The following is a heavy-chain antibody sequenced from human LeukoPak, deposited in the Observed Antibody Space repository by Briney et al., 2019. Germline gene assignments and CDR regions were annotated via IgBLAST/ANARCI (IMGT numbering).Heavy chain of an antibody. D-gene: IGHD3-3*01. CDR1: GFTFSSYG. Sequence: PGRSLRLSCAASGFTFSSYGMHWVRQAPGKGLEWVAVISYDGSNKYYADSVKGRFTISRDNSKNTLYLQMNSLGGDDTAVYYCARVHGVGPAAGGSGMDVWGQGTTVTVSS. CDR2: ISYDGSNK. CDR3: ARVHGVGPAAGGSGMDV. J-gene: IGHJ6*02. V-gene: IGHV3-30*03.